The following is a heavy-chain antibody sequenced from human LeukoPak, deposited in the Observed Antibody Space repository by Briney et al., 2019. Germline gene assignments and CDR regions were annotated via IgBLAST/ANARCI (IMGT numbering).Heavy chain of an antibody. CDR1: GGSFSGYY. CDR2: INHSGST. J-gene: IGHJ4*02. V-gene: IGHV4-34*01. CDR3: ARDYGSGYPVFDY. Sequence: PSETLSLTCAVYGGSFSGYYWSWIRQPPGKGLEWIGEINHSGSTNYNPSLKSRVTISVDTSKNQFSLKLSSVTAADTAVYYCARDYGSGYPVFDYWGQGTLVTVSS. D-gene: IGHD6-19*01.